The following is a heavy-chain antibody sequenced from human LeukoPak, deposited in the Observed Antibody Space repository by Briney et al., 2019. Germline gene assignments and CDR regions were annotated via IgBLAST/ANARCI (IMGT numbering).Heavy chain of an antibody. Sequence: RPGGSLRLSCAASGFSFSSYNMNWVRQTPGKGLEWVSSITSSSTYTFYADSVKGRFTISRDNAKNSVYLQMNSLRAEDTALYYCARGSGSSWYFYFDYWGQGTLVTVSS. V-gene: IGHV3-21*04. CDR3: ARGSGSSWYFYFDY. D-gene: IGHD6-13*01. J-gene: IGHJ4*02. CDR2: ITSSSTYT. CDR1: GFSFSSYN.